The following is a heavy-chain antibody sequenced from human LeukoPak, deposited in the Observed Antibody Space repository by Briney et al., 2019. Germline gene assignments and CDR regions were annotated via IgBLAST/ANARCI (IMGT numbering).Heavy chain of an antibody. CDR2: IWYDGSNK. D-gene: IGHD6-19*01. Sequence: GGSLRLSCAASGFTFSSYGMHWVRQAPGKGLEWVAVIWYDGSNKYYADSVKGRFTISRDNSKNTLYLQMNSLRAEDTAVYYCARDVSSGWYPDSNDYWGQGTLVTVSS. J-gene: IGHJ4*02. CDR3: ARDVSSGWYPDSNDY. CDR1: GFTFSSYG. V-gene: IGHV3-33*01.